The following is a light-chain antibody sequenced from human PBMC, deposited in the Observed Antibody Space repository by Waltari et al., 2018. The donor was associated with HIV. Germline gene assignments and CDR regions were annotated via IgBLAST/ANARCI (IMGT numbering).Light chain of an antibody. CDR2: QDS. CDR1: KLGVNL. Sequence: SYELTQPPSVSVSPGQTASITCSGDKLGVNLACWYQQKPGQSPVLVIYQDSKRPSGIPERFSGSNSGNTATLTISGTQAMDEADYYCQAWDSSTVVFGGGTKLTVL. V-gene: IGLV3-1*01. CDR3: QAWDSSTVV. J-gene: IGLJ2*01.